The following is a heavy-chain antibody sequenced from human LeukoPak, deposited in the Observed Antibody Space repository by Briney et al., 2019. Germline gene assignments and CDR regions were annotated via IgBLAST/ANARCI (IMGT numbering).Heavy chain of an antibody. CDR3: AKGSKTTVTVNWFDP. J-gene: IGHJ5*02. CDR1: GFTFSNNA. Sequence: GGSLRLSCAASGFTFSNNAMSWVRQAPGKGLEWVSATSTSGGSAYYADSVKGRFTISRDNSKNTLYLQMNSLRAEDTAVYYCAKGSKTTVTVNWFDPWGQGTLVTVSS. V-gene: IGHV3-23*01. CDR2: TSTSGGSA. D-gene: IGHD4-17*01.